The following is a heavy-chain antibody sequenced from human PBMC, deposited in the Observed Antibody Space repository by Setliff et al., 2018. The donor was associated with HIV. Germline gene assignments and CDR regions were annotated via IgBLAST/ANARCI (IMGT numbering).Heavy chain of an antibody. V-gene: IGHV1-3*01. CDR2: INVGNGDT. CDR3: ARGALLAVFDFDH. J-gene: IGHJ4*02. CDR1: GYTFTTYS. Sequence: ASVKVSCKASGYTFTTYSLHWVRQAPGHSLEWMGWINVGNGDTKYSPELQGRISITRDTSANTAYMELSSLRSEDTAVYFCARGALLAVFDFDHWGQGTQVTVSS. D-gene: IGHD3-10*01.